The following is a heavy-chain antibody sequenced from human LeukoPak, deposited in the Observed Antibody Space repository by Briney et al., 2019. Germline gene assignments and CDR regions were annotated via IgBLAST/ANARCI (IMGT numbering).Heavy chain of an antibody. D-gene: IGHD3-10*01. V-gene: IGHV3-9*01. Sequence: GGSLRLSCAASGFTFSSYAMSWVRQAPGKGLEWVSGISWNSGSIGYADSVKGRFTISRDNAKNSLYLQMNSLRAEDTALYYCAKGPGYYYGSGSYPFDYWGQGTLVTVSS. CDR3: AKGPGYYYGSGSYPFDY. J-gene: IGHJ4*02. CDR1: GFTFSSYA. CDR2: ISWNSGSI.